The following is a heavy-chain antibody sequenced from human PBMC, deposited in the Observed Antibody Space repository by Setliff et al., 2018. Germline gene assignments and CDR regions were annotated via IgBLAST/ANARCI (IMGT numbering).Heavy chain of an antibody. V-gene: IGHV1-2*02. Sequence: ASVKVSCKASGHRFTDYFLHWVRQAPGQGLEWMGWINPHSGDTHSAQKFQGRVTMTRDTSINTAYMELSSLTSDDTAFYYCVRSGQLAYFEHWGQGTRVTVSA. CDR1: GHRFTDYF. CDR2: INPHSGDT. J-gene: IGHJ1*01. CDR3: VRSGQLAYFEH. D-gene: IGHD6-13*01.